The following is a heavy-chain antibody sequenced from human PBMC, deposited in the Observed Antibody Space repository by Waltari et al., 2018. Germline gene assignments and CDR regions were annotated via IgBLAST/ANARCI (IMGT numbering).Heavy chain of an antibody. CDR3: ARHVSGPTRAAFDV. Sequence: EVQLVDSGGGLIQPGVSLRLSCVGSGFTVTSNYMSWVRQVPGKGREWVSNIPLGTNANYAESVRGRFTISRDNSKDTLYLQMNSLRVEDTAVYFCARHVSGPTRAAFDVWGQGTMVTVSP. D-gene: IGHD6-19*01. CDR2: IPLGTNA. J-gene: IGHJ3*01. V-gene: IGHV3-53*01. CDR1: GFTVTSNY.